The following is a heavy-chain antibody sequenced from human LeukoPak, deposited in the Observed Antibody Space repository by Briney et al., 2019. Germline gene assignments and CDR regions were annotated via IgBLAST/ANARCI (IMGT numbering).Heavy chain of an antibody. CDR3: ASWGAAAGTVVDY. J-gene: IGHJ4*02. Sequence: SETLSLTCAVYSGSFSGYYWNWIRQSPGKGLEWIGEINHSGSTNYNPSLKSRVTISVDTSKNQFSLKLSSVTAADTAVYYCASWGAAAGTVVDYWGQGTLVTVSS. CDR2: INHSGST. V-gene: IGHV4-34*01. D-gene: IGHD6-13*01. CDR1: SGSFSGYY.